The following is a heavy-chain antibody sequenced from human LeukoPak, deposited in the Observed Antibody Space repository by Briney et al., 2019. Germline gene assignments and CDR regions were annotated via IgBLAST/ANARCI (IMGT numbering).Heavy chain of an antibody. CDR1: GYAFTSYG. D-gene: IGHD5-18*01. CDR3: ARDSWWIELWFDEPEFHY. V-gene: IGHV1-18*01. J-gene: IGHJ4*02. Sequence: GASVKVSCKASGYAFTSYGISWVRQAPGQGLEWMGWISAYNGNTNYAQKLQGRVTMTTDTSTNTAYMELRSLRSDDTAVYYCARDSWWIELWFDEPEFHYWGQGTLVTVSS. CDR2: ISAYNGNT.